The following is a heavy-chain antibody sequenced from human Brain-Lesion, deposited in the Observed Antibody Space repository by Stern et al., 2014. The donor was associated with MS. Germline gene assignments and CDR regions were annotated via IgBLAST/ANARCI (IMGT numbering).Heavy chain of an antibody. V-gene: IGHV1-69*09. D-gene: IGHD3-10*01. J-gene: IGHJ3*02. CDR3: ARESTGDAFDI. Sequence: QVQLVESGAEVKKPGSSVKVSCKTSGGTFSSYTITWVRQAPAQGLERMGRIISLLDIADYAQKFQGRVTITADKSTSTAYMELSSLRSEDTAVYYCARESTGDAFDIWGQGTMVTVSS. CDR1: GGTFSSYT. CDR2: IISLLDIA.